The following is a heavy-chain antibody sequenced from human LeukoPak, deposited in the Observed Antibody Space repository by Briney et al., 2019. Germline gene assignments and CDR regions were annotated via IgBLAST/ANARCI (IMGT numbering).Heavy chain of an antibody. CDR2: ISHDGSNN. CDR1: GFTFSNYA. J-gene: IGHJ4*02. CDR3: ARDLSGSYMSDY. Sequence: PGGSLRLSCAASGFTFSNYAMHSARQAPGKGLEWVAFISHDGSNNCHADSVKGRFTISRDNSKNTLYLQMNSLTDEDTAVYYCARDLSGSYMSDYWGQGTLVTVSS. D-gene: IGHD3-10*01. V-gene: IGHV3-30-3*01.